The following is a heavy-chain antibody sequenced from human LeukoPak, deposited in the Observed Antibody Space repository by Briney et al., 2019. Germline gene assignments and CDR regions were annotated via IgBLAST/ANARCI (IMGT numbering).Heavy chain of an antibody. CDR2: INHSGST. V-gene: IGHV4-34*01. Sequence: SETLSLTCAVYGGSFSGYYWSWIRQPPGKGLEWIGEINHSGSTNYNPSLKSRVTLSVDTSKNQFSLKLSSVTAADTAVYYCARGLGYSYGYFYWGQGTLVTVSS. D-gene: IGHD5-18*01. CDR3: ARGLGYSYGYFY. J-gene: IGHJ4*02. CDR1: GGSFSGYY.